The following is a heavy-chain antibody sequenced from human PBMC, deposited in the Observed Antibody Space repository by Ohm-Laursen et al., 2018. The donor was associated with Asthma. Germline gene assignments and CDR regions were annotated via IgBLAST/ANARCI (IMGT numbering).Heavy chain of an antibody. CDR3: TRGGHYGSYFDY. Sequence: SLRLSCTASGFIVSDYFMHWVRQAPGKGLVWVSRVYGDGSNTIYADSVKGRFTISRDNAKNTLYLQMNSLRAEDTAVYYCTRGGHYGSYFDYWGQGTLVTVSS. CDR1: GFIVSDYF. V-gene: IGHV3-74*01. CDR2: VYGDGSNT. J-gene: IGHJ4*02. D-gene: IGHD4-17*01.